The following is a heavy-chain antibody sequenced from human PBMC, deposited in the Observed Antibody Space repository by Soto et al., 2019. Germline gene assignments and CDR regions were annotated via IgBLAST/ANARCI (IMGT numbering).Heavy chain of an antibody. CDR2: INHSGST. Sequence: SETLSLTCAVYGGSFSGYYWSWIRQPPGKGLEWIGEINHSGSTNYNRSLKSGVTISVDTSRNQFSLKLSTVTAADTAVYYCARGLGMVRGANWFDPWGQGTLVTVSS. D-gene: IGHD3-10*01. V-gene: IGHV4-34*01. CDR3: ARGLGMVRGANWFDP. CDR1: GGSFSGYY. J-gene: IGHJ5*02.